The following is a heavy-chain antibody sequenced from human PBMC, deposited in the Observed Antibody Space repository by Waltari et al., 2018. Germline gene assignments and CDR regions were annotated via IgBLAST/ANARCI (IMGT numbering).Heavy chain of an antibody. CDR1: GGSISSSSYY. V-gene: IGHV4-39*07. Sequence: QLQLQESGPGLVKPSETLSLTCTVSGGSISSSSYYWGWIRQPPGKGLEWIGSIYYSGSTYYNPSLKSRVTISVDTSKNQFSLKLSSVTAADTAVYYCASYYYGSGSYYKGRNYWGQGTLVTVSS. D-gene: IGHD3-10*01. CDR3: ASYYYGSGSYYKGRNY. J-gene: IGHJ4*02. CDR2: IYYSGST.